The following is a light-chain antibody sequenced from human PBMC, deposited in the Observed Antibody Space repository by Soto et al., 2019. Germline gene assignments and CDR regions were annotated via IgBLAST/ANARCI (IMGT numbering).Light chain of an antibody. V-gene: IGLV2-11*01. CDR1: SSDVGGYNY. J-gene: IGLJ1*01. Sequence: QSALTQPRSVSGSPGQSVAISCTGTSSDVGGYNYVSWYQQHPGKAPKVMIYDVSKRPSGVPDRFSGSKSGNTASLTISGLQAKDEADYYCCSYAGGPYVFGTGTKVTVL. CDR2: DVS. CDR3: CSYAGGPYV.